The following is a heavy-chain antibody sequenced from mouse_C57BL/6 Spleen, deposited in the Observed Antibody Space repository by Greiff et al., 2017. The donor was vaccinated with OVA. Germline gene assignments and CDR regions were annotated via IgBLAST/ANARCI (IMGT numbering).Heavy chain of an antibody. CDR1: GFTFSDFY. CDR3: ARNYYGSSYDWYFDV. Sequence: EVKLVESGGGLVQSGRSLRLSCATSGFTFSDFYMEWVRQAPGKGLEWIAASRNKANDYTTEYSASVKGRFIVSRDTSQSILYLQMNVLRADDTAIYYGARNYYGSSYDWYFDVWGTGTTVTVSS. V-gene: IGHV7-1*01. CDR2: SRNKANDYTT. J-gene: IGHJ1*03. D-gene: IGHD1-1*01.